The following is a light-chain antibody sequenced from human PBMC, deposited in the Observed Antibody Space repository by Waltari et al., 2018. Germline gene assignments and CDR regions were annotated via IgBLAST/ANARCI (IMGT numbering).Light chain of an antibody. CDR2: GTS. J-gene: IGKJ1*01. V-gene: IGKV3-20*01. Sequence: EIVLTQSPGTMSLSPGERATLSCRASQSVSRSLAWYQQQPGQAPRLLIFGTSSRATGIPDRFSGSGSGTDFSLTISRLEPEDFAVYYCQHYVTLPATFGQGTKVEVK. CDR3: QHYVTLPAT. CDR1: QSVSRS.